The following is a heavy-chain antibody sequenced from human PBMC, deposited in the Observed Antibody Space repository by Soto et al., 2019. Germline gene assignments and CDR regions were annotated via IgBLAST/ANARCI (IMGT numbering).Heavy chain of an antibody. CDR3: ARAKARGSLRALEGMDV. Sequence: SETLSVTCTVSGGSISSGDYYWSWIRQPPGKGLEWIGYIYYSGSTYYNPSLKSRVTISVDTSKNQFSLKLSSGTAADTAVYYCARAKARGSLRALEGMDVWGQGTTVTVSS. CDR1: GGSISSGDYY. J-gene: IGHJ6*01. V-gene: IGHV4-30-4*01. D-gene: IGHD4-17*01. CDR2: IYYSGST.